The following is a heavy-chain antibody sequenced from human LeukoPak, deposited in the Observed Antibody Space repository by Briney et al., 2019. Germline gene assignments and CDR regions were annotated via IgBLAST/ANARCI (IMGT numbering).Heavy chain of an antibody. CDR2: LSGSGSYT. Sequence: GGSLRLSCAASGFTFSRYAVSWVRQAPGKGLEWVSGLSGSGSYTYYADSVKGRFTISRDNSKNTLYLQMNSLRAEDTAVYYCARVIGSGGNYDSSGYYYPDFDYWGQGTLVTVSS. J-gene: IGHJ4*02. D-gene: IGHD3-22*01. CDR3: ARVIGSGGNYDSSGYYYPDFDY. CDR1: GFTFSRYA. V-gene: IGHV3-23*01.